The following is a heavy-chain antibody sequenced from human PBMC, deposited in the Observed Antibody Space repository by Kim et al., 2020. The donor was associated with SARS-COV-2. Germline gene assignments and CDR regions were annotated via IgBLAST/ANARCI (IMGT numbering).Heavy chain of an antibody. J-gene: IGHJ3*02. D-gene: IGHD2-2*01. CDR1: GYTFTGYY. CDR3: AREGWGMTVVPAAMNSDAFDI. V-gene: IGHV1-2*06. Sequence: ASVKVSCKASGYTFTGYYMHWVRQAPGQGLEWMGRINPNSGGTNYAQKFQGRVTMTRDTSISTAYMELSRLRSDDTAVYYCAREGWGMTVVPAAMNSDAFDIWGQGTMVTVSS. CDR2: INPNSGGT.